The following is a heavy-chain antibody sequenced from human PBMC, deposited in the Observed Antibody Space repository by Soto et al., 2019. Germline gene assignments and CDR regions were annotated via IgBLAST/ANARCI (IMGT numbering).Heavy chain of an antibody. V-gene: IGHV3-30-3*01. CDR1: GFTFRSYP. J-gene: IGHJ6*02. Sequence: GGSLRLSCAASGFTFRSYPMNWVRQAPGKGLEWVAVIPYDGTNNFYADSVKGRFTISRDNSKNTLYLQMNSLRAEDTAVYYCAKGSMYYDSSGYYPTYYYYYGMDVWGQGTTVTVSS. CDR3: AKGSMYYDSSGYYPTYYYYYGMDV. CDR2: IPYDGTNN. D-gene: IGHD3-22*01.